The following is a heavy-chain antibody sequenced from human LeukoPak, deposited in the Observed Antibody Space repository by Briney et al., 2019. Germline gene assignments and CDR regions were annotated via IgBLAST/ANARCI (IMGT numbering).Heavy chain of an antibody. CDR3: ARDKQQLVRLDY. CDR1: GFTFSRST. Sequence: GKSLRLSCVASGFTFSRSTIHWVRQAPGKGLEWVAVISYDGSREHYADSVKGRFTISRDNSKNTLYLQMNSLRAEDTAVYYCARDKQQLVRLDYWGQGTLVTVS. V-gene: IGHV3-30-3*01. CDR2: ISYDGSRE. J-gene: IGHJ4*02. D-gene: IGHD6-13*01.